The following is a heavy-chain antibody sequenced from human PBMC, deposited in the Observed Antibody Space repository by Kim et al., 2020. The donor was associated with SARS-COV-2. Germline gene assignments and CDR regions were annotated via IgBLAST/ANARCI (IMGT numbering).Heavy chain of an antibody. D-gene: IGHD3-10*01. CDR2: ITDSGETI. CDR3: AKEATSYYASGPNDN. Sequence: GGSLRLSCAASGFTFSRYAMSWVRQAPGKGLEWVSAITDSGETIYYADSVKGRFTISRDNSKNTLYLQMNSLTAEDTAIYYCAKEATSYYASGPNDNWGQGTLVTVSS. CDR1: GFTFSRYA. V-gene: IGHV3-23*01. J-gene: IGHJ4*02.